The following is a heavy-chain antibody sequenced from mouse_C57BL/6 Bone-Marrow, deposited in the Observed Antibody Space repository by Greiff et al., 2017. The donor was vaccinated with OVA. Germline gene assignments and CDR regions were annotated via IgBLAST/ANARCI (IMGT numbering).Heavy chain of an antibody. CDR2: IDPENGDT. CDR3: TAYGVAY. J-gene: IGHJ3*01. Sequence: EVKLVESGAELVRPGASVKLSCTASGFNIKDDYMHWVKQRPEQGLEWIGWIDPENGDTAYASKFQGKATITADTSSNTAYLQLSSLTSEDTAVYYCTAYGVAYWGQGTLVTVSA. CDR1: GFNIKDDY. V-gene: IGHV14-4*01. D-gene: IGHD1-1*01.